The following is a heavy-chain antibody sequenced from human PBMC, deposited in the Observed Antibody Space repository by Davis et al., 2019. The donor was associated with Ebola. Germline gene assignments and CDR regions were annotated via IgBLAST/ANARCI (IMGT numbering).Heavy chain of an antibody. D-gene: IGHD2-8*02. CDR3: ARHQGTNRILYWWFIDY. J-gene: IGHJ4*02. CDR1: GGSTSSSSYY. CDR2: IYYTGST. Sequence: SETLSLTCTVPGGSTSSSSYYWGWIRRPPGKGPEWIGSIYYTGSTYYNPSLKSRVTISVDTSKNQFSLKLSSVTAADTAVYYCARHQGTNRILYWWFIDYWGQGTLVTVSS. V-gene: IGHV4-39*01.